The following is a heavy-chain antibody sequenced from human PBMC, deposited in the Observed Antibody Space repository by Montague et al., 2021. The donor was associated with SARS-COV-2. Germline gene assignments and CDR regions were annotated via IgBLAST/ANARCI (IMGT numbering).Heavy chain of an antibody. Sequence: SLRLSCAASGFPFDEHAMFWVRQPPGKGLEWVSEIHGRGDGTYYADSVKGRFTISRDNSKNTLYLQMNSLRGEDTAVYYCARDQNYGMDVWGQGTTVIVSS. CDR1: GFPFDEHA. CDR3: ARDQNYGMDV. V-gene: IGHV3-23*01. CDR2: IHGRGDGT. J-gene: IGHJ6*02.